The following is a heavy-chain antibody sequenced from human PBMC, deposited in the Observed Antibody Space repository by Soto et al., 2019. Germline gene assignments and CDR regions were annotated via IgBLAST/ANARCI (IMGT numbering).Heavy chain of an antibody. CDR3: ARGDDTYYYDSSGCYMGY. Sequence: ASVKVSCKASGYTFTGYYMHWVRQAPGQGLEWMGWINPNSGGTNYAQKFQGWVTMTRDTSISTAYMELSRLRSDDTAVYYCARGDDTYYYDSSGCYMGYWGQGTLVTVSS. D-gene: IGHD3-22*01. CDR1: GYTFTGYY. J-gene: IGHJ4*02. CDR2: INPNSGGT. V-gene: IGHV1-2*04.